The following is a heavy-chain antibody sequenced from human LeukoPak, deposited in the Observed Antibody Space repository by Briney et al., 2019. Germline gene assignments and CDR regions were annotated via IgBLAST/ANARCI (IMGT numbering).Heavy chain of an antibody. CDR3: ARSSGYYFPNDY. CDR1: GGSISSYY. Sequence: PSETLSLTCTVSGGSISSYYWSWIRQPPGKGLEWIGYIYYSGSTNYNPSLKSRVIISVDTSKNQFSLKLSSVTAADTAVYYCARSSGYYFPNDYWGQGTLVTVSS. J-gene: IGHJ4*02. D-gene: IGHD3-22*01. CDR2: IYYSGST. V-gene: IGHV4-59*01.